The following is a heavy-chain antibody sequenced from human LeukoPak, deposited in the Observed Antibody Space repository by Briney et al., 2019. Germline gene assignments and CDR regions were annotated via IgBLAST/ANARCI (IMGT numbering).Heavy chain of an antibody. V-gene: IGHV4-4*07. CDR3: ARVIRAEENPTFDI. J-gene: IGHJ3*02. Sequence: PSETLSLTCTVSGGSISSYYWSWIRQPAGKGLEWIGRIYTSGSTNYNPSLKSRVTMSVDTSKNQFSLKLSSVTAADTAVFYCARVIRAEENPTFDIWGQGTMVTVS. CDR2: IYTSGST. CDR1: GGSISSYY.